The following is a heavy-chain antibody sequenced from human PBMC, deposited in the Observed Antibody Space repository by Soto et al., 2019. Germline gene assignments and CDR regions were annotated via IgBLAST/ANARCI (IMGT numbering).Heavy chain of an antibody. Sequence: QVQLQESGPGLVKPSGTLSLTCAVSSGSISSSNWWSWVRQPPGKGLEWIGEIYHSGSTNYNPSLKRRVTISVDKSKNQFSLKLSSVTATDPAVYYCARGVHAYRFDPWGQGTLVTVSS. CDR3: ARGVHAYRFDP. J-gene: IGHJ5*02. CDR1: SGSISSSNW. D-gene: IGHD3-16*01. V-gene: IGHV4-4*02. CDR2: IYHSGST.